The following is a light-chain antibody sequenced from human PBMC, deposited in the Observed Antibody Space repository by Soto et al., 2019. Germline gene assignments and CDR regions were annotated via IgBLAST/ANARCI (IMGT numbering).Light chain of an antibody. J-gene: IGLJ2*01. CDR1: SSDIGNYNY. CDR2: EVN. Sequence: QPVLTQPASVSGSPGQSITISCTGTSSDIGNYNYVSWYQQHPGKAPKLIIYEVNYRPSGVSNRFSGSKSGNTASLTISGLQAEDEADYYCSSYTSSSTVVFGGGTKLTVL. CDR3: SSYTSSSTVV. V-gene: IGLV2-14*01.